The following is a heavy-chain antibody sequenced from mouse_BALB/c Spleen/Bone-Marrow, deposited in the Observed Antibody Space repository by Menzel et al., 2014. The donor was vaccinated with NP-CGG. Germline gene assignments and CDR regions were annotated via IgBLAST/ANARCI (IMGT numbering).Heavy chain of an antibody. J-gene: IGHJ1*01. CDR2: IYPGDGDT. Sequence: VHLQQSGPELVKPGASVKISCKASGYAFSSSWMNWVKQRPGQGLEWIGRIYPGDGDTNYNGKFKGKATLTADKSSSTAYMQLSSLTSVDSAVYFCARRRDYDRYFDVWGAGTTVTVSS. CDR3: ARRRDYDRYFDV. V-gene: IGHV1-82*01. D-gene: IGHD2-4*01. CDR1: GYAFSSSW.